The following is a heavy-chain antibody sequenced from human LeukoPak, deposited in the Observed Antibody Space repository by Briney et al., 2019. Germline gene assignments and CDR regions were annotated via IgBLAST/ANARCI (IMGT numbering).Heavy chain of an antibody. CDR1: GFTFSSYG. J-gene: IGHJ3*02. D-gene: IGHD1-26*01. Sequence: GGSLRLSCAASGFTFSSYGMHWVRQAPGKGLEWVAVISYDGSNKYYADSVKGRFTVSRDNSKNMMYLEMNSLRPEDTAVYFCAKDRAYSGSYPDAFDIWGQGTLVTVSS. CDR3: AKDRAYSGSYPDAFDI. V-gene: IGHV3-30*18. CDR2: ISYDGSNK.